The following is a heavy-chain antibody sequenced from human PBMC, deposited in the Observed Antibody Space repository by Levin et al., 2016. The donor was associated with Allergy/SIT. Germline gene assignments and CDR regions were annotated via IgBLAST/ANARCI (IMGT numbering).Heavy chain of an antibody. CDR3: ARDFGGFGAVGTLFEY. D-gene: IGHD6-13*01. V-gene: IGHV1-18*01. J-gene: IGHJ4*02. CDR2: ISAYNGNT. Sequence: ASVKVSCKASGYTFTSYGISWVRQAPGQGLEWMGWISAYNGNTNYAQKLQGRLTMTTDTSTSTAYMELRSLRSDDTAVYYCARDFGGFGAVGTLFEYWGQGTLVTVSS. CDR1: GYTFTSYG.